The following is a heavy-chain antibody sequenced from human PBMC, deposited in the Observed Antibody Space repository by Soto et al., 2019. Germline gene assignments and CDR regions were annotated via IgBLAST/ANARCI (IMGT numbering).Heavy chain of an antibody. Sequence: PGGSLRLSCAASGFTVSSNYMSWVRQAPGKGLEWVSVIYSGGSTYYADSVKGRFTISRDNSKNTLYLQMNSLGAEDTAVYYCARGLYCSGGSCPTKRGPIDYWGQGTLVTVSS. J-gene: IGHJ4*02. V-gene: IGHV3-66*01. CDR1: GFTVSSNY. CDR3: ARGLYCSGGSCPTKRGPIDY. CDR2: IYSGGST. D-gene: IGHD2-15*01.